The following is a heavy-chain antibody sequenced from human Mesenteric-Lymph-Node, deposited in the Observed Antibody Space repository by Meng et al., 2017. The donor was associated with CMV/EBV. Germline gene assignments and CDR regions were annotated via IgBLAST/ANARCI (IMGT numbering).Heavy chain of an antibody. D-gene: IGHD2-2*01. Sequence: SETLSLTCSVSGGSISSGGYYWSWIRQHPGEGLEWIGYIYSSGSTYYNPSLKSRVTISVDASKNQFSLKLSSVTAADTAMFYCARDRGSTSCTGCDFDLWGRGTLVTVSS. V-gene: IGHV4-31*03. CDR3: ARDRGSTSCTGCDFDL. J-gene: IGHJ2*01. CDR2: IYSSGST. CDR1: GGSISSGGYY.